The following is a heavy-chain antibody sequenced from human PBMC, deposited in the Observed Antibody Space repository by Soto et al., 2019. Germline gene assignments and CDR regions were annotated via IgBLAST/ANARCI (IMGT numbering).Heavy chain of an antibody. CDR2: ISSSSSYI. D-gene: IGHD3-3*01. J-gene: IGHJ4*02. CDR1: GFTFSSYS. V-gene: IGHV3-21*01. Sequence: GGSLRLSCAASGFTFSSYSMNWVRPAPGKGLEWVSSISSSSSYIYYADSVKGRFTISRDNAKNSLYLQMNSLRAEDTAVYYCAWFWSGSAPPPVDYWGQGTLVTVSS. CDR3: AWFWSGSAPPPVDY.